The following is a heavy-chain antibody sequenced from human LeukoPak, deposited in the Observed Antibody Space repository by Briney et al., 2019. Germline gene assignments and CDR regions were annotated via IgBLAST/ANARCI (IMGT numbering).Heavy chain of an antibody. V-gene: IGHV3-48*04. CDR2: ISSSSSTI. Sequence: EGSLRLSCAASGFTFSSYSMNWVRQAPGKGLEWVSYISSSSSTIYYADSVKDRFTISRDNAKNSLYLQMNSLRAEDTAVYYCARDLNGGFGYWGQGTLVTVSS. CDR1: GFTFSSYS. J-gene: IGHJ4*02. CDR3: ARDLNGGFGY.